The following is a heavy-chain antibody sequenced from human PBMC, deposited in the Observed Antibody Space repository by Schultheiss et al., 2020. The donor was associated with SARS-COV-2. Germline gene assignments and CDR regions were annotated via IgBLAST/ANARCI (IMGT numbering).Heavy chain of an antibody. Sequence: SQTLSLTCTVSGGSISSGGYYWSWIRQPPGKRLEWIGYIYYTGSTNYNPSLKSRVTMSLDTSKKQFSLRLSSVTAADTAVYYCARGGAYYDSNGHPLGNWFDPWGQGTLVTVSS. D-gene: IGHD3-22*01. J-gene: IGHJ5*02. CDR1: GGSISSGGYY. CDR2: IYYTGST. CDR3: ARGGAYYDSNGHPLGNWFDP. V-gene: IGHV4-61*08.